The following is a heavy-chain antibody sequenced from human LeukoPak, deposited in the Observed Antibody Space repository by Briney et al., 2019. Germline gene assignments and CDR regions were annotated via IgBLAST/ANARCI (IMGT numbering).Heavy chain of an antibody. CDR3: AREGYCSGGSCYGVTYYYCGMDV. J-gene: IGHJ6*02. CDR2: IYTSGST. D-gene: IGHD2-15*01. V-gene: IGHV4-4*07. CDR1: GGSISSNY. Sequence: SETLSFTCTGYGGSISSNYWSWMPQPPGKGLEGIGSIYTSGSTNYNPSLKRRLTMSVDTSKNQFSMKLSSVTAGDTAVYYCAREGYCSGGSCYGVTYYYCGMDVWGQGTTVTVSS.